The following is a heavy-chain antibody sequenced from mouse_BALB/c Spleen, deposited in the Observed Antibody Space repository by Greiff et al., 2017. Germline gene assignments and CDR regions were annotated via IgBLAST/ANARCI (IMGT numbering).Heavy chain of an antibody. Sequence: EVQLQQFGAELVKPGASVKISCKASGYTFTDYNMDWVKQSHGKSLEWIGDIHPNYDSTSYNQKFKGKATLTVDKSSSTAYMELRSLTSEDTAVYYCARRRTPDYAMDYWGQGTSVTVAS. CDR3: ARRRTPDYAMDY. CDR1: GYTFTDYN. J-gene: IGHJ4*01. V-gene: IGHV1-18*01. CDR2: IHPNYDST.